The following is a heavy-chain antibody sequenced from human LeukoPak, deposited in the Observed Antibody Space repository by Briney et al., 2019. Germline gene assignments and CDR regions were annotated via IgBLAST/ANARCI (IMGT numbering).Heavy chain of an antibody. CDR2: IYPTGNT. Sequence: PSETLSLTCTVSGGSISSYYWSWIRQPAGKGLEWIGRIYPTGNTNYNPSLKSRVTISVDTSKNQFSLKLSSVTAADTALYYCARAGSGSYYEYFQHWGQGTLVTVSS. D-gene: IGHD1-26*01. J-gene: IGHJ1*01. V-gene: IGHV4-4*07. CDR1: GGSISSYY. CDR3: ARAGSGSYYEYFQH.